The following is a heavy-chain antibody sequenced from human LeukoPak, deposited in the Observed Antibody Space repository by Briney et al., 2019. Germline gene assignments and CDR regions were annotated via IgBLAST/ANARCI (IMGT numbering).Heavy chain of an antibody. Sequence: GGSLRLSCAASGFTFSSYAMSWVRQAPGKGLEWVSAISGSGGSTYYADSVKGRFTISRDNSKNTLYLQMNSLRAEDTAVYYCAKGDSPHPQGGLYFDYWGQGTLDTVSS. CDR3: AKGDSPHPQGGLYFDY. J-gene: IGHJ4*02. V-gene: IGHV3-23*01. CDR1: GFTFSSYA. CDR2: ISGSGGST. D-gene: IGHD1-26*01.